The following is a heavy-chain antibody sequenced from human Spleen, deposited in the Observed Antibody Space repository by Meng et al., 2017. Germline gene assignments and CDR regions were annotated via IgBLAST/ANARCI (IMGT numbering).Heavy chain of an antibody. D-gene: IGHD4-11*01. V-gene: IGHV4-61*01. CDR3: ARGPTTMAHDFDY. J-gene: IGHJ4*02. CDR2: IYYTGST. CDR1: GGSVSRGSYY. Sequence: QVHLQESGPGLVRPSETLSLTCTVSGGSVSRGSYYWGWIRQPPGKGLEWIGYIYYTGSTNYNPSLKSRVTISVDTSTNRFSLKLSSVTAADTAVYYCARGPTTMAHDFDYWGQGTLVTVSS.